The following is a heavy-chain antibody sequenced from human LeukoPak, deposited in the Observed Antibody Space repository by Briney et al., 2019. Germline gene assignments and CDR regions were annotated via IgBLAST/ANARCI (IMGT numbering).Heavy chain of an antibody. CDR3: ARARYSGGSSYYFDY. J-gene: IGHJ4*02. CDR1: GFTFSSYW. V-gene: IGHV3-74*01. CDR2: INSDGSST. Sequence: GGSLRLSCAASGFTFSSYWIHWVRQAPGKGLVWVSRINSDGSSTTYADSVKGRFTISRDNAKNTLYLQMNSLSAEDTGAYYCARARYSGGSSYYFDYWGQGTLVTVSS. D-gene: IGHD2-15*01.